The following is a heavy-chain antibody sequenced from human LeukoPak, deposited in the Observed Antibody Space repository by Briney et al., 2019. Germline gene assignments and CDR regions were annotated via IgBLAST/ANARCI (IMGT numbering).Heavy chain of an antibody. CDR3: ARSIGYCSSTSCYGFHWFDP. Sequence: SETLSLTCTVSGGSISSYYWGWIRQPPGKGLEWIGYIYYSGSTNYNPSLKSRVTISVDTSKNQFSLKLSSVTAADTAVYYCARSIGYCSSTSCYGFHWFDPWGQGTLVTVSS. CDR1: GGSISSYY. J-gene: IGHJ5*02. D-gene: IGHD2-2*01. V-gene: IGHV4-59*08. CDR2: IYYSGST.